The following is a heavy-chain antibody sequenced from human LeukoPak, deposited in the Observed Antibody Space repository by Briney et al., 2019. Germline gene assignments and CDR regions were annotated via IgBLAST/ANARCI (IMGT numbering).Heavy chain of an antibody. V-gene: IGHV3-69-1*01. Sequence: PGGSLRLSCTASGFNITNYNMNWVRQAPGKGLEWVSSITSSSFIYHRDSVKGRFTISRDNARNSLYLHMDSLRAEDTAVYYCAREYYTYDYWGQGTLVTVSS. CDR1: GFNITNYN. J-gene: IGHJ4*02. CDR3: AREYYTYDY. D-gene: IGHD3-10*01. CDR2: ITSSSFI.